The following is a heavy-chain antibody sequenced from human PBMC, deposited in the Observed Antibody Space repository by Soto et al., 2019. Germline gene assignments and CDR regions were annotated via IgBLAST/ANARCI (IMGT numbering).Heavy chain of an antibody. Sequence: SETLSLTCTVSGDSISSYSWIWIRQPPGKGLEWIGNIHYNGNTKYSPSLKSRVTMSVDTSKNHFSLKLISVTTADTAVYFCAREGNLGRWIQPLDYWGQGTLVTVSS. D-gene: IGHD5-18*01. V-gene: IGHV4-59*01. CDR1: GDSISSYS. CDR2: IHYNGNT. J-gene: IGHJ4*02. CDR3: AREGNLGRWIQPLDY.